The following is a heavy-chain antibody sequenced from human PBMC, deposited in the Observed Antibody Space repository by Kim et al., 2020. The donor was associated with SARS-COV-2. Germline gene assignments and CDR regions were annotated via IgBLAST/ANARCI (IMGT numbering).Heavy chain of an antibody. CDR2: INPSGGST. CDR3: ARTSRYSSSWSPFDY. J-gene: IGHJ4*02. V-gene: IGHV1-46*01. Sequence: ASVKVSCKASGYTFTSHYMYWVRQAPGQGLEWMGVINPSGGSTSYAQKFQGRVTMTEDTSTSTVYMELSSLRSEDSAVYYCARTSRYSSSWSPFDYWGQGTLVTVSS. CDR1: GYTFTSHY. D-gene: IGHD6-13*01.